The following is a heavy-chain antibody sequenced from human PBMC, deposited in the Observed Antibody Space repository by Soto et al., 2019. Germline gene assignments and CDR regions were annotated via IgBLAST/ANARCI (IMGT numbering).Heavy chain of an antibody. CDR3: ARWGRISTMVRGVIPDAFDI. D-gene: IGHD3-10*01. J-gene: IGHJ3*02. CDR2: IIPIFGTA. V-gene: IGHV1-69*13. CDR1: GGTFSSYA. Sequence: SVKVSCKASGGTFSSYAISWVRQAPGQGLEWMGGIIPIFGTANYAQKFQGRVTITADESTSTAYMELSSLRSEDTAVYYCARWGRISTMVRGVIPDAFDIWGQGTMVTVSS.